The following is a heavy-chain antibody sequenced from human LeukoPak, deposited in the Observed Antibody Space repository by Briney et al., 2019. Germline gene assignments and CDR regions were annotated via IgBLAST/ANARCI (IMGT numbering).Heavy chain of an antibody. V-gene: IGHV1-46*01. CDR1: GYTFTTYY. D-gene: IGHD3-3*01. CDR3: ARGYESGTYYLGY. J-gene: IGHJ4*02. Sequence: GASVKVSCKASGYTFTTYYIHWVRQAPGQGLEWMGIISPSGGSTSYAQKFQGRVTMTRDTSTSTVYMELSSLRSEDTAVYYCARGYESGTYYLGYWGQGTLVTVSS. CDR2: ISPSGGST.